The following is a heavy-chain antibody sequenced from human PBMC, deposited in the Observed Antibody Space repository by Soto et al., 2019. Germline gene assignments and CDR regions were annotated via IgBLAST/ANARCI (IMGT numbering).Heavy chain of an antibody. CDR1: GYTFTRYG. D-gene: IGHD3-3*01. CDR3: AREQNLEWLLYRFWSSVPPPRYGMDV. Sequence: QVQLVQSGAEMKKPGASVKVSCKASGYTFTRYGISWVRQAPGQGLEWMGWISTYNGKTNYAQKLQGRVTMTTDTSTSTAYMELTSLRSDDTAVYYCAREQNLEWLLYRFWSSVPPPRYGMDVWGQGTTVTVSS. CDR2: ISTYNGKT. J-gene: IGHJ6*02. V-gene: IGHV1-18*01.